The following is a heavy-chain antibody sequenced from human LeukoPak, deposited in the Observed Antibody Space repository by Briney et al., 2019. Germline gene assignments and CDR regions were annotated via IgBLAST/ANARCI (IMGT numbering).Heavy chain of an antibody. V-gene: IGHV1-2*02. CDR1: ASSFTISK. J-gene: IGHJ3*02. Sequence: ASVKVSFKCSASSFTISKFYWMWLAPGQGLEWMGWINPNSGGTNYAQKFQGRVTMTRDTSIDTASIELSMPPSETAIYYCAREGTGYYTSRRSHGFDIWGQGTVVTVSS. CDR2: INPNSGGT. D-gene: IGHD3-10*01. CDR3: AREGTGYYTSRRSHGFDI.